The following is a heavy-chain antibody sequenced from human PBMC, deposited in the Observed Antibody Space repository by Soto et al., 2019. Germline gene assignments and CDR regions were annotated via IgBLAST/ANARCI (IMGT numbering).Heavy chain of an antibody. J-gene: IGHJ4*02. D-gene: IGHD3-9*01. Sequence: SETLSLTCTVSGGSISSGGYYWSWIRQHPGKGLEWIGYIYYSGSTYYNPSLKSRVTIAVDTSKNQFSLKLSSVTAADTAVYYCARQEWTGYYWSDYWGQGTLVTVSS. CDR2: IYYSGST. CDR1: GGSISSGGYY. V-gene: IGHV4-31*03. CDR3: ARQEWTGYYWSDY.